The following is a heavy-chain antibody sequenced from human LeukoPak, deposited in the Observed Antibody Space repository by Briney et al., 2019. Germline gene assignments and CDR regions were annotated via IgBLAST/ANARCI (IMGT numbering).Heavy chain of an antibody. CDR2: INHSGST. J-gene: IGHJ6*03. D-gene: IGHD2-2*01. V-gene: IGHV4-34*01. CDR1: GGSFSGYY. CDR3: ARGRGYCSSTSCSRYMDV. Sequence: SETLSLTCAVYGGSFSGYYWSWIRQPPGKGLEWIGEINHSGSTNYNPSLKSRVTISVDTSKNQFSLKLSSVTAADTAVYYCARGRGYCSSTSCSRYMDVWGKGTTVTVSS.